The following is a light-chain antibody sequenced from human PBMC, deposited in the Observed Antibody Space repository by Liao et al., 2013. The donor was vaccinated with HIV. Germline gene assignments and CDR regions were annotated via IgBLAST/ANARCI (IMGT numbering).Light chain of an antibody. J-gene: IGLJ1*01. CDR2: YDS. CDR1: KIGSKS. V-gene: IGLV3-21*01. CDR3: QTWDTGTGV. Sequence: SYELTQPPSVSVAPGKTARITCGGDKIGSKSVHWYQQKPGQAPVLVIYYDSDRPSGIPERFSGSNSGTTATLAISGAQALDEADYYCQTWDTGTGVFGTGTKVTV.